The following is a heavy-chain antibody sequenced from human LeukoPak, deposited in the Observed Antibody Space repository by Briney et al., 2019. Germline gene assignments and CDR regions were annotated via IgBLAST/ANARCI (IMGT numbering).Heavy chain of an antibody. CDR1: GYSFTSYW. CDR3: ARHSTNYGSGSYSTGGRWFDP. CDR2: IDPSDSYT. D-gene: IGHD3-10*01. V-gene: IGHV5-10-1*01. J-gene: IGHJ5*02. Sequence: GESLKISCKGSGYSFTSYWISWARQMPGKGLEWMGRIDPSDSYTNYSPSFQGHVTISADKSISTAYLQWSSLKASDTAMYYCARHSTNYGSGSYSTGGRWFDPWGQGTLVTVSS.